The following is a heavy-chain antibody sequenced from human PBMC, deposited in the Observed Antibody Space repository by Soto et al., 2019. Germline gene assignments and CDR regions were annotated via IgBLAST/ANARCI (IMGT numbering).Heavy chain of an antibody. Sequence: EVQLLESGGDLVQPGGSLRLSCAASGFTFNTYGMSWVRQAPGKGLEWLAVISARGDKTDYADSVKGRFTISRYNSKNTLYLQMNSLRAEDTAVYFCAKDWGSGWLRSYFDSWGQGTLVTVSS. V-gene: IGHV3-23*01. J-gene: IGHJ4*02. CDR3: AKDWGSGWLRSYFDS. D-gene: IGHD6-19*01. CDR2: ISARGDKT. CDR1: GFTFNTYG.